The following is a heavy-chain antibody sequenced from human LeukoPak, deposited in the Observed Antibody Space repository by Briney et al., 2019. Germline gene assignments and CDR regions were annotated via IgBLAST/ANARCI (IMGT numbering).Heavy chain of an antibody. CDR1: GYTFTGYY. Sequence: ASVKVSCKASGYTFTGYYMHWVRQAPGQGLEWMGWINPNNGGTNYAQKFQGRVTMTRDTSISTAYMELSRLRSDDTAVYYCARDVVGWLQPSWGQGTLVTVSS. V-gene: IGHV1-2*02. CDR2: INPNNGGT. CDR3: ARDVVGWLQPS. D-gene: IGHD5-24*01. J-gene: IGHJ4*02.